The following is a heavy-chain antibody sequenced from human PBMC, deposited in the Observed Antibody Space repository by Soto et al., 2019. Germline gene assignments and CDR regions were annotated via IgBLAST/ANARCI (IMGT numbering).Heavy chain of an antibody. J-gene: IGHJ6*02. Sequence: GGSLRLSCAASGFTFSSYAMSWVRQAPGKGLEWVSAISGGGGSTYYADSVKGRFTISRDNSKNTLYLQMNSLRAEDTAVYYCAKGIIVVVPAAIAPYYYYYGMDVWGQGTTVTVSS. CDR1: GFTFSSYA. V-gene: IGHV3-23*01. D-gene: IGHD2-2*02. CDR2: ISGGGGST. CDR3: AKGIIVVVPAAIAPYYYYYGMDV.